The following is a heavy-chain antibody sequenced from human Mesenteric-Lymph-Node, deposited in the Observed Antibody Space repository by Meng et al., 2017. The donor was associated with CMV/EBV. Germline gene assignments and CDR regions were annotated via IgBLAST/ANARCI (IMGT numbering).Heavy chain of an antibody. CDR1: GGTCSSYA. V-gene: IGHV1-69*06. Sequence: KASGGTCSSYAISWVRQAPGQGLEWMGGIIPIFGTANYAQKFQGRVTITADKSTSTAYMELSSLRSEDTAVYYCASSSFGSGSYYFDYWGQGTLVTVSS. J-gene: IGHJ4*02. CDR3: ASSSFGSGSYYFDY. D-gene: IGHD3-10*01. CDR2: IIPIFGTA.